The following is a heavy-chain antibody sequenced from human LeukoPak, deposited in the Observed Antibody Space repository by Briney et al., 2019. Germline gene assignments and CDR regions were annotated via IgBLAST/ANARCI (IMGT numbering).Heavy chain of an antibody. CDR1: GFTFSTYW. D-gene: IGHD6-13*01. CDR3: TRDLAAAAT. V-gene: IGHV3-7*03. CDR2: INQDGKKR. J-gene: IGHJ5*02. Sequence: GGSLRLSCTVSGFTFSTYWMSWVRQAPGKGREWVAKINQDGKKRYYVDSVKARFTISRDNAKNSLYLQMNSLTAEDTAVYYCTRDLAAAATWGQGTLVTVSS.